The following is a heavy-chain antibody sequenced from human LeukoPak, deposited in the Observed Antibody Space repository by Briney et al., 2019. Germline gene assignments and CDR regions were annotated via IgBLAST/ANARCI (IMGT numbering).Heavy chain of an antibody. CDR2: VTSGGTT. CDR1: GFTFSTYG. Sequence: GGSLRPSCAVSGFTFSTYGMSWVRQAPGKGLDWVSAVTSGGTTNYADSVTGRFTISRDNSKNTLYLQMNSLRAEDTAVYYCAKDRYYDNSGNHYESEYWGQGTLVTVSS. D-gene: IGHD3-22*01. V-gene: IGHV3-23*01. CDR3: AKDRYYDNSGNHYESEY. J-gene: IGHJ4*02.